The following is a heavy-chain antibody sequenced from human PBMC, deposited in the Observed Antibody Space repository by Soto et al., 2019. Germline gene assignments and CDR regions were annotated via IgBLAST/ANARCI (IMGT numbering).Heavy chain of an antibody. Sequence: PSEPQSVPSTVSYGSSSNHYWRWIRQTPRKGQEWIGYIYYSGSNNYNHSLKSRDTISVDTSKKQFCLTMSYETAADTAVYYCQRLPPWEHKGGGLDFWGKGTTVTVSP. D-gene: IGHD1-26*01. J-gene: IGHJ6*04. V-gene: IGHV4-59*08. CDR2: IYYSGSN. CDR3: QRLPPWEHKGGGLDF. CDR1: YGSSSNHY.